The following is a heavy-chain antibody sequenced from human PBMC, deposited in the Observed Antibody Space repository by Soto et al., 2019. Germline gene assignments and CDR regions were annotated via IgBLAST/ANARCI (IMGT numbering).Heavy chain of an antibody. J-gene: IGHJ5*02. Sequence: PGESLKISCKGSGYSFTSYWISWVRQMPWKGLEWMGRIDPSDSYTNYSPSFQGHVTISADKSISTAYLQWSSLKASDTAMYYCARHAGGRYNWFDPWGQGTLVTVSS. V-gene: IGHV5-10-1*01. CDR3: ARHAGGRYNWFDP. CDR1: GYSFTSYW. D-gene: IGHD6-19*01. CDR2: IDPSDSYT.